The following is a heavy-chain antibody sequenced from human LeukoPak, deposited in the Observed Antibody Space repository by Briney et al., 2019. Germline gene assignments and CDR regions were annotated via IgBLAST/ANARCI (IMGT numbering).Heavy chain of an antibody. CDR1: GYTFTGYY. CDR3: ARDSPDRIGPFDY. Sequence: ASVKVSCKASGYTFTGYYIHWVRQAPGQGLEWLGWISPNSGGTSSAQKFQGRVTMTRDTSVSTAYMELSRLRSDDTAVYYCARDSPDRIGPFDYWGQGALVTVSS. D-gene: IGHD2-15*01. CDR2: ISPNSGGT. V-gene: IGHV1-2*02. J-gene: IGHJ4*02.